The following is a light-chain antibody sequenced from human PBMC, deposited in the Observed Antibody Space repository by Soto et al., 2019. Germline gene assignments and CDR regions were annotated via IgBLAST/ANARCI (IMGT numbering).Light chain of an antibody. CDR3: QQYGSSPLT. V-gene: IGKV3-20*01. CDR1: QRISSSY. CDR2: AAS. J-gene: IGKJ4*01. Sequence: EIVLTQSPGTLSLSPGERATLSCRASQRISSSYLAWYQQKPGQAPRLLIYAASSRATGIPDRFSGSGSGTDFTLTISRLEADDFALYYCQQYGSSPLTFGGGTKVEIK.